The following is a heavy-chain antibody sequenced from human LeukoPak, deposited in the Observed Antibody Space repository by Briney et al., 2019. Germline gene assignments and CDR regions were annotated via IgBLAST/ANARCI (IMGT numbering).Heavy chain of an antibody. CDR3: ARGYRYVWGSYRPRSPYYFDY. J-gene: IGHJ4*02. D-gene: IGHD3-16*02. CDR2: MNPNSGNT. V-gene: IGHV1-8*01. CDR1: GYTFTSYD. Sequence: GASVKVSCKASGYTFTSYDINWVRQATGQGLEWMGWMNPNSGNTGYAQKFQGRVTMTRNTSISTAYMELSSLRSEDTAVYYCARGYRYVWGSYRPRSPYYFDYGGQGTLVTVS.